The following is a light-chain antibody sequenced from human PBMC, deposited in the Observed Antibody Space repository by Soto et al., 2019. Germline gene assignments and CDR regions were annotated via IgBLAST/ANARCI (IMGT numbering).Light chain of an antibody. V-gene: IGKV3-20*01. CDR3: QQYGSAPPA. J-gene: IGKJ1*01. CDR2: GAF. Sequence: EIVLTQSPGTLSLSPGERATLSCRASQSVRSNYLAWYQQKPGQAPRLLIYGAFSRATGIPDRFSASGSGTDFTLTISRLEPEDLAVYYCQQYGSAPPAFGQGTKVEIK. CDR1: QSVRSNY.